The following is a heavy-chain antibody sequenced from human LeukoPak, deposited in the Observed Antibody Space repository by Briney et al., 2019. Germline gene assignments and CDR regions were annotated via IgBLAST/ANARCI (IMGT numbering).Heavy chain of an antibody. CDR3: ARASRFNYGSGADAFDI. D-gene: IGHD3-10*01. CDR1: GGTFSSYA. CDR2: IIPISGIA. J-gene: IGHJ3*02. V-gene: IGHV1-69*04. Sequence: ASVKVSCKASGGTFSSYAISWVRQAPGQGLEWMGRIIPISGIANYAQKFQGRVTITADKSTSTAYMELSSLRSEDTAVYYCARASRFNYGSGADAFDIWGQGTMVTVSS.